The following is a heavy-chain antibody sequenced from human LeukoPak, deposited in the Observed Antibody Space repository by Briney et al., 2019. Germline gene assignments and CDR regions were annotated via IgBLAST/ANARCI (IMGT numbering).Heavy chain of an antibody. CDR3: ARKKWVVVAARGNYDYYMDV. Sequence: PSETLSLTCTVSGYSISSGYYWGWIRQPPGKGLEWIGSIYHSGSTYYNPSLKSRVTISVDTSKNQFSLKLSSVTAADTAVYYCARKKWVVVAARGNYDYYMDVWGKGTTVTVSS. J-gene: IGHJ6*03. CDR1: GYSISSGYY. CDR2: IYHSGST. D-gene: IGHD2-15*01. V-gene: IGHV4-38-2*02.